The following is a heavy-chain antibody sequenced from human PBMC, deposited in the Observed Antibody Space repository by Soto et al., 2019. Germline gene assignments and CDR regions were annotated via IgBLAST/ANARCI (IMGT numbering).Heavy chain of an antibody. CDR3: ARGGGYYYGSGSYRSTTGMDV. V-gene: IGHV1-18*01. CDR2: ISAYNGNT. CDR1: GYTFTSYG. J-gene: IGHJ6*02. D-gene: IGHD3-10*01. Sequence: QVQLVQSGAEVKKPGASVKVSCKASGYTFTSYGISWVRQAPGQGLEWMGWISAYNGNTNYAQKLQGRVTMTTDTSTSKASMELRSMRSDDTAVYYCARGGGYYYGSGSYRSTTGMDVWGQGTTVTVSS.